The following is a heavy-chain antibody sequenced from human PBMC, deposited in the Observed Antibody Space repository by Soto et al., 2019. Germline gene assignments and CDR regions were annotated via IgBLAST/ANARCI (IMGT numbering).Heavy chain of an antibody. Sequence: GASVKVSCKASGYTFTRYVISWVRQAPGQGLEWMGWISAYNGNTNYAQKLQGRVTMTTDTSTSTAYMELRSLRSDDTAVYYCARVPRGSYPPYYFDYWGQGTLVTVSS. CDR2: ISAYNGNT. J-gene: IGHJ4*02. D-gene: IGHD1-26*01. V-gene: IGHV1-18*01. CDR1: GYTFTRYV. CDR3: ARVPRGSYPPYYFDY.